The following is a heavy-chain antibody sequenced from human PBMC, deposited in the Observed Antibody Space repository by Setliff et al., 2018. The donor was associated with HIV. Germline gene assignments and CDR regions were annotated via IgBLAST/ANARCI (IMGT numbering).Heavy chain of an antibody. CDR2: INPNSGGT. D-gene: IGHD1-26*01. Sequence: ASVKVSCKASGYTFTGYYMHWVRQAPGQGLEWMGRINPNSGGTKYAQKFQGRVTMTRDTSISTAYMELSRLRSDDTAVYYCARDPIVGATNFDYWGQGTLVTVSS. CDR3: ARDPIVGATNFDY. V-gene: IGHV1-2*06. CDR1: GYTFTGYY. J-gene: IGHJ4*02.